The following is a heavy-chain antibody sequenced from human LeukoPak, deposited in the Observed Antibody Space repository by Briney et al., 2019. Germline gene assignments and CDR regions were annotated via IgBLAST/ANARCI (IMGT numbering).Heavy chain of an antibody. Sequence: GESLKISCKGSGYSFTTYWIGWVRQMPGKGLEWMGIIYPGDSDTRYSPSFQGQVTISADKSISTAYLQWSSLKASDTAMYYCARQNTIWGICFDPWGQGTLVTVSS. V-gene: IGHV5-51*01. J-gene: IGHJ5*02. CDR2: IYPGDSDT. CDR3: ARQNTIWGICFDP. D-gene: IGHD7-27*01. CDR1: GYSFTTYW.